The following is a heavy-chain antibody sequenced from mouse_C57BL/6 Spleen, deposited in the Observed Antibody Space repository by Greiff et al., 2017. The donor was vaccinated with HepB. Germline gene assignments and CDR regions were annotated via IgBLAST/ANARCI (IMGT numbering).Heavy chain of an antibody. CDR3: ARRKGYYGSSYDFAY. D-gene: IGHD1-1*01. J-gene: IGHJ3*01. V-gene: IGHV1-18*01. Sequence: VQLQQSGPELVKPGASVKIPCKASGYTFTDYNMDWVKQSHGKSLEWIGDINPNNGGTIYNQKFKGKATLTVDKSSSTAYMELRSLTSEDTAVYYCARRKGYYGSSYDFAYWGQGTLVTVSA. CDR1: GYTFTDYN. CDR2: INPNNGGT.